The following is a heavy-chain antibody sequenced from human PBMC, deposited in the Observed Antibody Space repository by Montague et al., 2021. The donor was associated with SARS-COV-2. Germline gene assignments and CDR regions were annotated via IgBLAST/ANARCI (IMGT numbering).Heavy chain of an antibody. CDR1: GFTFSSYA. Sequence: SLRVSCAASGFTFSSYAMSWVRQAPGKGLEWVSAISDSGGNTYYADSVKGRFTISRDNSKNTLYVQMNSLRAEDTAVYYCAKLTTGYSYGTGDYWGQGTLVTVSS. CDR2: ISDSGGNT. J-gene: IGHJ4*02. CDR3: AKLTTGYSYGTGDY. D-gene: IGHD5-18*01. V-gene: IGHV3-23*01.